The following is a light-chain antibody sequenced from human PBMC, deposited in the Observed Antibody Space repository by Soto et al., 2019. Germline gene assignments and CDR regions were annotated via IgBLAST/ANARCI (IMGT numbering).Light chain of an antibody. Sequence: DIQMTQSPSTLSASVGDRVTITCRASQTINNWLAWYQQKPGKAPKLLIFDASSLHSGVSSRFSGSGSGTEFTLTISSLQPDDFATYYCQQYNSYSPTFGQGTKVEI. CDR3: QQYNSYSPT. CDR2: DAS. CDR1: QTINNW. V-gene: IGKV1-5*01. J-gene: IGKJ1*01.